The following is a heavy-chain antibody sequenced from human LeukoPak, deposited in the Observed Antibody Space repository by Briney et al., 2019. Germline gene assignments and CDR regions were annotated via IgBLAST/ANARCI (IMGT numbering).Heavy chain of an antibody. CDR3: ASLVGATNDFDY. D-gene: IGHD1-26*01. CDR1: GLAFSGYG. J-gene: IGHJ4*02. V-gene: IGHV3-30-3*01. Sequence: SGGPRRCSCAAPGLAFSGYGMDWVRQAPGKGLEGVAVISYDGSKQYYADSVKGRFIISRDNSKCTLYLQMNGLRAEDTVVYYCASLVGATNDFDYWGQEALVTVSS. CDR2: ISYDGSKQ.